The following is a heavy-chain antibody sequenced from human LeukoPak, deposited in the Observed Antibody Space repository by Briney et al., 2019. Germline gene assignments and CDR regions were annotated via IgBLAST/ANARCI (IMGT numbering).Heavy chain of an antibody. J-gene: IGHJ4*02. CDR1: GFTFSSYW. D-gene: IGHD2-2*01. CDR3: ARGGDIVVVPAAMGWSGYYFDY. Sequence: GGSLRLSCAASGFTFSSYWMHWVRQAPGKGLVWVSRINSDGSSTSYADSVKGRFTISRDNAKNTLYLQMISLRAEDTAVYYCARGGDIVVVPAAMGWSGYYFDYWGQGTLVTVSS. V-gene: IGHV3-74*01. CDR2: INSDGSST.